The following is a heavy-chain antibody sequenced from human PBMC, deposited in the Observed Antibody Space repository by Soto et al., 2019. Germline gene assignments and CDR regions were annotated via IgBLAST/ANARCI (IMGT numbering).Heavy chain of an antibody. CDR3: ARGGLAYCGGDCYFTDYFDY. CDR2: TYYRSKWYS. J-gene: IGHJ4*02. V-gene: IGHV6-1*01. D-gene: IGHD2-21*02. CDR1: GASVSSNNAA. Sequence: SQTLSLTCAISGASVSSNNAAWKWIRQSPARGREWLGRTYYRSKWYSYYAPSVKSRITIKPDTSKNQFSLQLNSVTPEDTAVYYCARGGLAYCGGDCYFTDYFDYWGQGTLGTVSS.